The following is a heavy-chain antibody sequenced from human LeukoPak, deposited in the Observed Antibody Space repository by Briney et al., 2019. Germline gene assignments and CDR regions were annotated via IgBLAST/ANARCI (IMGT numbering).Heavy chain of an antibody. Sequence: GESLKISCKGSGYSFTSYWIGWVRQMPGKGLEWVGIIYPGDSDTRYSPSFQGQVTISANKSISTAYLQWSSLKASDIAMYYCARLGYDSDFKYYYMDVWGKGTTVTISS. CDR3: ARLGYDSDFKYYYMDV. V-gene: IGHV5-51*01. CDR2: IYPGDSDT. D-gene: IGHD5-12*01. J-gene: IGHJ6*03. CDR1: GYSFTSYW.